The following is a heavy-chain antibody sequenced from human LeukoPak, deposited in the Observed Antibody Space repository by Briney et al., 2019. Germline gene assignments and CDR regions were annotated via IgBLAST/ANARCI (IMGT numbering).Heavy chain of an antibody. V-gene: IGHV1-3*01. Sequence: GASVKVSCKASGYTFTSFAIHWVRQAPGQRLEWMGWINAATANRKYSQKFRDRVTITRETSATTAYMELSSLTSEDTAVYYCARVSDDSGWNFDYWGQGTLVTVSS. D-gene: IGHD6-19*01. J-gene: IGHJ4*02. CDR3: ARVSDDSGWNFDY. CDR2: INAATANR. CDR1: GYTFTSFA.